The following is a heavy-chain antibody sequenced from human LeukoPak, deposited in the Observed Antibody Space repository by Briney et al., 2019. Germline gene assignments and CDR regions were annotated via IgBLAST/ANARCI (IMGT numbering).Heavy chain of an antibody. D-gene: IGHD2-21*01. CDR2: ISSSSSTI. CDR1: GFTFSSYS. J-gene: IGHJ4*02. Sequence: GGSLRLSCAASGFTFSSYSMNWVRQAPGKGLEWVSYISSSSSTIYYAASVKGRFTISRDNAKNSLYLQMNSLRDEDTAVYYCARAPPTCGGDCYSAFDYWGQGTLVTVSS. CDR3: ARAPPTCGGDCYSAFDY. V-gene: IGHV3-48*02.